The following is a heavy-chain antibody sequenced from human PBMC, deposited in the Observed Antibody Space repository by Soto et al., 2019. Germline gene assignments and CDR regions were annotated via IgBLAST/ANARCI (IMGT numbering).Heavy chain of an antibody. V-gene: IGHV1-2*02. CDR1: GYSFTGYY. Sequence: HEHLEQSGAEVKRPGASLKVSCKASGYSFTGYYIHWVRQAPGQGLEWMGWINPDSGATNYAQNFQGGVTLTSDTSISTASMDLSSLTSDDTAVYYCARGDYGTGGYPFPYFDYWGQGTLVIVSS. J-gene: IGHJ4*02. CDR3: ARGDYGTGGYPFPYFDY. D-gene: IGHD2-8*02. CDR2: INPDSGAT.